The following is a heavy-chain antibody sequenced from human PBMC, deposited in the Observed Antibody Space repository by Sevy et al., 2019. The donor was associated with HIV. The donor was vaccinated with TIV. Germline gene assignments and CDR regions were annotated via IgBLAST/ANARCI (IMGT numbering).Heavy chain of an antibody. CDR3: ARAGYSGSYYYY. CDR1: GYTFTGYY. CDR2: INPNSGGT. D-gene: IGHD1-26*01. V-gene: IGHV1-2*06. Sequence: ASVKVSCKASGYTFTGYYMHWVRQAPGQGLEWMGRINPNSGGTNYAQKFQGRVTMTRDTSISTAYMELSRLRSEDTAVYYCARAGYSGSYYYYWGQGTLVTVSS. J-gene: IGHJ4*02.